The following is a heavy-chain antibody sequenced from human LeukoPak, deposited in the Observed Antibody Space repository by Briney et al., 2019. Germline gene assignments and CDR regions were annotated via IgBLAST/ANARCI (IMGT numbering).Heavy chain of an antibody. CDR2: ISYDGSNE. V-gene: IGHV3-30*04. Sequence: GGPLRLSCAASGFTFSSYVMHWVRQAPGKGLEWVAIISYDGSNEYYADSVKGRFTISRDNAKNSLYLQMNSLRAEDTAVYYCARDRGNYYYMDVWGKGTTVTVSS. J-gene: IGHJ6*03. D-gene: IGHD1-1*01. CDR3: ARDRGNYYYMDV. CDR1: GFTFSSYV.